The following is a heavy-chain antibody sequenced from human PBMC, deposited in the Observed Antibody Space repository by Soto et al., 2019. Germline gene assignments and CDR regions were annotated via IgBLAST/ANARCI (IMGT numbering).Heavy chain of an antibody. V-gene: IGHV5-10-1*01. Sequence: PGASLKISSNASGYCFTSYWISWVRQLPGKGLEWMGRIDPSDSYTNYSPSFHSHVTISADKSISTAYLQWRSLKASDTAMYYCARSSGDSSSWYGTFYYYYGMDVWGQGATVTVSS. CDR3: ARSSGDSSSWYGTFYYYYGMDV. CDR2: IDPSDSYT. CDR1: GYCFTSYW. D-gene: IGHD6-13*01. J-gene: IGHJ6*02.